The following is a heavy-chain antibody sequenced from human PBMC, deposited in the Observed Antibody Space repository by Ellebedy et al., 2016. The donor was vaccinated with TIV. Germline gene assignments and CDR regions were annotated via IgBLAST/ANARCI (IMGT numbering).Heavy chain of an antibody. CDR3: ARDNGDNSSPDY. D-gene: IGHD6-13*01. CDR2: MNPKSGGT. J-gene: IGHJ4*02. V-gene: IGHV1-2*02. CDR1: GYTFTGYY. Sequence: ASVQVSCKASGYTFTGYYMHWVRQAPGQGLEWMGWMNPKSGGTNYAQKFQGRVTMTRDTSISTAYMELSSLRSDDTAVYYCARDNGDNSSPDYWGQGTLVTVSS.